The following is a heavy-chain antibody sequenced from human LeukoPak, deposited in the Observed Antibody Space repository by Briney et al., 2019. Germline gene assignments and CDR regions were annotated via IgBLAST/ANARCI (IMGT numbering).Heavy chain of an antibody. Sequence: GGSLRLSCAASGFTVSSNYMYWVRQAPGKGLEWVSVIYSGGSTYYADSVKGRFTISRDNSKNMVFLQMNSLRAEDTATYYCAKGHSDYGTGFDHWGQGTLVTVSS. V-gene: IGHV3-53*01. CDR2: IYSGGST. CDR1: GFTVSSNY. D-gene: IGHD4-17*01. CDR3: AKGHSDYGTGFDH. J-gene: IGHJ4*02.